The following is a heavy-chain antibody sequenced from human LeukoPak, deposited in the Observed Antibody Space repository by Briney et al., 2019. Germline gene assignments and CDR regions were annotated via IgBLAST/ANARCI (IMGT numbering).Heavy chain of an antibody. J-gene: IGHJ4*02. Sequence: TGGSLRLSYAASRFTFNTYAVNWVRQAPGKGLEWVSAISGNGDITYYADSVRGRFTISRDNSKNTLYLQMNSLRAEDTAVYYCARVKRDCSGSSCYSYDYWGQGTLVTVSS. CDR1: RFTFNTYA. CDR3: ARVKRDCSGSSCYSYDY. CDR2: ISGNGDIT. V-gene: IGHV3-23*01. D-gene: IGHD2-15*01.